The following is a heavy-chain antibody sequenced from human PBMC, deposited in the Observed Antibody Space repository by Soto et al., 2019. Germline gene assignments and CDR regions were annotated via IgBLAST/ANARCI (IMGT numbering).Heavy chain of an antibody. D-gene: IGHD5-18*01. Sequence: SETLSLTCTVSGGSISSSSYYWGWIRQPPGKGLEWIGSIYYSGSTYYNPSLKSRVTISVDTSKNQFSLKLSSVTAADTAVYYCAGESGYSYGYGFYYGMDVWCQGTTVTVFS. CDR1: GGSISSSSYY. CDR2: IYYSGST. CDR3: AGESGYSYGYGFYYGMDV. V-gene: IGHV4-39*01. J-gene: IGHJ6*02.